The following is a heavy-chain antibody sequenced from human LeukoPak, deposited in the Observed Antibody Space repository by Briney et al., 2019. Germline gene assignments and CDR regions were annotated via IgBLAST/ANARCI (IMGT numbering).Heavy chain of an antibody. D-gene: IGHD2-2*01. J-gene: IGHJ6*02. CDR1: GGSISSYY. CDR2: IYTSGST. V-gene: IGHV4-4*07. Sequence: SETLSLTCTVSGGSISSYYWSWIRQPAGKGLEWIRRIYTSGSTNYNPSLKSRVTMSVDTSKNQFSLKLSSVTAADTAVYYCARVVPVPPYYYGMDVWGQGTTVTVSS. CDR3: ARVVPVPPYYYGMDV.